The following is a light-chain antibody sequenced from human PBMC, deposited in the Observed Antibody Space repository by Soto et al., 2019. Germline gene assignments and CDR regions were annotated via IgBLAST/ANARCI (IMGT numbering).Light chain of an antibody. CDR3: SSYAGSNNFVV. CDR2: EVS. CDR1: SSDIGGYNC. Sequence: QSALTQPPSASGSLGQSVSISCTGTSSDIGGYNCVSWYQQHPGKAPKLMIYEVSKRPSGVPDRFSGSKSGNTASLTVSGLQAEDEADYYCSSYAGSNNFVVFGGGTKLTVL. J-gene: IGLJ2*01. V-gene: IGLV2-8*01.